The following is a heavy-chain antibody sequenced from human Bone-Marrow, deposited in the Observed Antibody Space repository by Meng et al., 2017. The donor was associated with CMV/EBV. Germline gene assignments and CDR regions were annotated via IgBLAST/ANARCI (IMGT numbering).Heavy chain of an antibody. V-gene: IGHV3-7*01. CDR2: MKHDGSEK. D-gene: IGHD2-2*01. Sequence: GESLKISCAASGFTFSGYWMSWVRQAPGKGLEWVANMKHDGSEKYYVDSVKGRFTISRDNSKNTLYLQMNSLRAEDTAVYYCARALPHQLLNYYGMDVWGQGTTVTVSS. J-gene: IGHJ6*02. CDR1: GFTFSGYW. CDR3: ARALPHQLLNYYGMDV.